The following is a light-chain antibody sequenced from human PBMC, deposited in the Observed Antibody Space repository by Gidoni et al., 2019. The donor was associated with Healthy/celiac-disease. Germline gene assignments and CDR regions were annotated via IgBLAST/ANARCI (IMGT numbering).Light chain of an antibody. CDR1: QSISSL. V-gene: IGKV1-5*03. J-gene: IGKJ1*01. Sequence: IQITQSPSTLSASVGDRVTITCRASQSISSLLAWYQQKPGKAPKLLIYKASSLESGVPSRFSGSGSGTEFTLTISSLQPDDFATYYCQQYYSYPWTFGQGTKVEIK. CDR2: KAS. CDR3: QQYYSYPWT.